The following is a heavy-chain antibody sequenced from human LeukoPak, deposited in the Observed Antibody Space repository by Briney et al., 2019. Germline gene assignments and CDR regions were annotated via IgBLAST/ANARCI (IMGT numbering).Heavy chain of an antibody. Sequence: SETLSLTCTVSGGSISSYYWGWIRQPPGKGLEWIGYIYYSGSTNYNPSLKSRVTISVDTSKNQFSLKLSSVTAADTAVYYCARVGWDYYDSSGYYYWSDYWGQGTLVTVSS. J-gene: IGHJ4*02. CDR1: GGSISSYY. V-gene: IGHV4-59*01. CDR3: ARVGWDYYDSSGYYYWSDY. CDR2: IYYSGST. D-gene: IGHD3-22*01.